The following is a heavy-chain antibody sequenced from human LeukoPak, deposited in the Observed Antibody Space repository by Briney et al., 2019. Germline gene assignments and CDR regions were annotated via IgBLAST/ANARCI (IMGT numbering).Heavy chain of an antibody. V-gene: IGHV3-33*01. CDR2: IWSDGTNQ. Sequence: GGSLRLSCAAAGFTFNHYGMHWVRQAPGKGLQWVAVIWSDGTNQYYADSVKGRFTISRDDSGNTVYLQMYSLRPADTGVYYCARDAQRGFDYSNSLEYWGQGTPVTVST. J-gene: IGHJ4*02. CDR3: ARDAQRGFDYSNSLEY. D-gene: IGHD4-11*01. CDR1: GFTFNHYG.